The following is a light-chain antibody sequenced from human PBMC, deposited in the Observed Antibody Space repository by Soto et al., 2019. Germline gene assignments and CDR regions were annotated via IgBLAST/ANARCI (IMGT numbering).Light chain of an antibody. CDR2: RND. J-gene: IGLJ1*01. V-gene: IGLV1-47*01. CDR1: ISNIGNNY. Sequence: QSVLTQPSSVSGTPGQGVTISCSGSISNIGNNYVYWFQQLPGTAPKVLSNRNDQRPSGVPDRVSGSKSGTSASLAIRGLRSEDEADDYCAAWDDTVRSYVFGTGTKLTVL. CDR3: AAWDDTVRSYV.